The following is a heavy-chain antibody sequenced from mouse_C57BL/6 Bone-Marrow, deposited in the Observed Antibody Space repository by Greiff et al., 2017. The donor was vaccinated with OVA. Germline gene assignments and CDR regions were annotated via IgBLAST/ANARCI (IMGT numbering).Heavy chain of an antibody. D-gene: IGHD1-1*01. CDR3: ARVPITTVYYFDY. V-gene: IGHV1-76*01. CDR2: IYPGSGNT. CDR1: GYTFTDYY. Sequence: VQLQQSGAELVRPGASVKLSCKASGYTFTDYYINWVKQRPGQGLEWIARIYPGSGNTYYNEKFKGKATLTAEKSSSTAYMQLSSLTSEDSAVYFCARVPITTVYYFDYWGQGTTLTVSS. J-gene: IGHJ2*01.